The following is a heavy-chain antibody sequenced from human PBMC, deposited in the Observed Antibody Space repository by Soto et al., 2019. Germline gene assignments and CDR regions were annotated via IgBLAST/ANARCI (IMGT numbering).Heavy chain of an antibody. CDR1: GFTFKNYD. D-gene: IGHD3-10*01. V-gene: IGHV3-23*01. CDR3: AKDRQFRSYYESAGHYNN. Sequence: WGSLRLSCVASGFTFKNYDMRWVRQAPGKGLEWVSGISGSGAITYYADSVRGRFTISRDNSKNTLYLQLNSLRAEDTAIYYCAKDRQFRSYYESAGHYNNWGQGTLVTVSS. J-gene: IGHJ4*02. CDR2: ISGSGAIT.